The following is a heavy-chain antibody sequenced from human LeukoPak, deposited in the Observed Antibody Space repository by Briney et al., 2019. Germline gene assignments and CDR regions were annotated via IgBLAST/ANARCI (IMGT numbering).Heavy chain of an antibody. D-gene: IGHD3-9*01. V-gene: IGHV5-51*01. CDR1: GYSFTTYW. J-gene: IGHJ4*02. Sequence: GESLKISRKGSGYSFTTYWIAWVRQVPGKGLEWMGIIYPGDSNTKYNPSVQGQVTISADKSISTAYVQWTSLKASDTAMYYCARGLYYDILTGLLPFDNWGRGTLVTVSS. CDR3: ARGLYYDILTGLLPFDN. CDR2: IYPGDSNT.